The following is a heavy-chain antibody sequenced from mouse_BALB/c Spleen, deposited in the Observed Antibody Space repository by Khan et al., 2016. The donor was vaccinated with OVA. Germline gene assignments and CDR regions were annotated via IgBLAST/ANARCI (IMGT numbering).Heavy chain of an antibody. CDR1: GYSITSGYG. Sequence: VQLQESGPGLVKPSQSLSLTCTVTGYSITSGYGCNWIRQFPGNKMEWVCYISYTGSPNYNPYLKSRISFSLDTSKNQFFLQLNSVTNEDTATYSCARTARMKYGGQGTTLTVSS. D-gene: IGHD1-2*01. J-gene: IGHJ2*01. CDR2: ISYTGSP. CDR3: ARTARMKY. V-gene: IGHV3-1*02.